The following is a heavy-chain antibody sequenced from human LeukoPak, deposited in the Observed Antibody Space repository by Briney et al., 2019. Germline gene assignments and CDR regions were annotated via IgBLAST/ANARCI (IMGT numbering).Heavy chain of an antibody. V-gene: IGHV1-2*06. D-gene: IGHD2-21*02. CDR1: GYTFTGYY. Sequence: ASVKVSCEASGYTFTGYYMHWVRQAPGQGLEWMGRINPNSGGTNYAQKFQGRVTMTRDTSISTAYMELSRLRSDDTAVYYCARVAVVTAIPEVDYWGQGTLVTVSS. CDR3: ARVAVVTAIPEVDY. CDR2: INPNSGGT. J-gene: IGHJ4*02.